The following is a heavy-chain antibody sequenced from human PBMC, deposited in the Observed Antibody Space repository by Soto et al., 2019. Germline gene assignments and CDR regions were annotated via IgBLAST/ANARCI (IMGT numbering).Heavy chain of an antibody. V-gene: IGHV4-59*01. Sequence: QVQLQESGPGLVKPSETLSLTCTVSGGSISSYYWSWIRQPPGKVLEWIGYIYYSGSTNYNPSLKGRVTISVDTSQNQFSLKLSSVTAAYTGVDDSAKADYSGGFGYYYYYMDVWGKGTTVTVSS. CDR2: IYYSGST. J-gene: IGHJ6*03. CDR3: AKADYSGGFGYYYYYMDV. D-gene: IGHD4-4*01. CDR1: GGSISSYY.